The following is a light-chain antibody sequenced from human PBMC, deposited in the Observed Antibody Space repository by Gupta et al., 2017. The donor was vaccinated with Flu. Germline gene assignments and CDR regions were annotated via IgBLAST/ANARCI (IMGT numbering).Light chain of an antibody. CDR2: EVT. CDR3: SSFTNSHTWV. J-gene: IGLJ3*02. CDR1: SSNVGGYNY. V-gene: IGLV2-14*01. Sequence: QSALTQPASVSGSPGQSITISCTGTSSNVGGYNYVSWYQQLPGEAPKLLIYEVTNRPSGVSNRFSGSKSGNTASLTTSGLQAEDEADYYCSSFTNSHTWVFGGGTKLTVL.